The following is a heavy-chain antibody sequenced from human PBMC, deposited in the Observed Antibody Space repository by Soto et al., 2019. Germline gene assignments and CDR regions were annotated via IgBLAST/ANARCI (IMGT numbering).Heavy chain of an antibody. CDR2: MNPNSGNT. Sequence: ASVKVSCKASGGTFSSYDINWVRQATGQGREWMGWMNPNSGNTGYAQKFQGRVTMTRNTSISTAYMELSSLRSEDTAVHYCARERCSGGSCSFGRYGMDVWGQGTTVTVSS. D-gene: IGHD2-15*01. J-gene: IGHJ6*02. CDR3: ARERCSGGSCSFGRYGMDV. V-gene: IGHV1-8*02. CDR1: GGTFSSYD.